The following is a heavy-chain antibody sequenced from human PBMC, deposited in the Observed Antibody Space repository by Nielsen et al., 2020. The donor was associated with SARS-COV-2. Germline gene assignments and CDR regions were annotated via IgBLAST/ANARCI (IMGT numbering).Heavy chain of an antibody. V-gene: IGHV3-74*01. CDR1: GFTFSSYW. D-gene: IGHD3-3*01. J-gene: IGHJ6*02. CDR2: INSDGSST. Sequence: GGSLRLSCAASGFTFSSYWMHWVRQAPGKGLVWVSRINSDGSSTSYADSVKGRFTISRDNAKNTLYLQMNSLRAEDTAVYYCAGRVLEWLGDYGMDVWGQGTTVTVSS. CDR3: AGRVLEWLGDYGMDV.